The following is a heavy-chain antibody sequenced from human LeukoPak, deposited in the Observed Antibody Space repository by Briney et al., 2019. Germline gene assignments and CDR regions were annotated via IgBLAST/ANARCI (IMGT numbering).Heavy chain of an antibody. CDR3: AKGRRYCSSTSCFDIPFDY. Sequence: GGSLRLSCAASGFTFSSYSMNWVRQAPGKGLEWVSAISGSGGSTYYADSVKGRFTISRDNSKNTLYLQMNSLRAEDTAVYYCAKGRRYCSSTSCFDIPFDYWGQGTLVTVSS. J-gene: IGHJ4*02. V-gene: IGHV3-23*01. CDR2: ISGSGGST. CDR1: GFTFSSYS. D-gene: IGHD2-2*01.